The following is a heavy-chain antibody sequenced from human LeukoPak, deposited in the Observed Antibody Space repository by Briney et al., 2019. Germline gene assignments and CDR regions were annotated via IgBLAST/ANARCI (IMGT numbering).Heavy chain of an antibody. CDR3: ARTSGSFLLFDY. J-gene: IGHJ4*02. CDR2: IYYSGST. D-gene: IGHD1-26*01. Sequence: SETLSLTCSVSGGSISGYYWSWIRQPPGQGLEWIGYIYYSGSTSYNPSLKSRVTISVDTSKNQFSLKLSSVTAADTAVYYCARTSGSFLLFDYWGQGTLVTVSS. CDR1: GGSISGYY. V-gene: IGHV4-59*01.